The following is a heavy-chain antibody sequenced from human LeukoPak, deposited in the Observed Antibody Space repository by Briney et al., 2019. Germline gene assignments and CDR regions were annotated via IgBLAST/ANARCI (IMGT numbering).Heavy chain of an antibody. CDR1: GFTFSSYA. Sequence: GGSLRLSCAASGFTFSSYAMSWVRQPPGKGLEWVAVISYDGSNKYYADSVKGRFTISRDNSKNTLYLQMNSLRAEDTAVYYCAKDQWELLGLDYWGQGTLVTVSS. D-gene: IGHD1-26*01. CDR3: AKDQWELLGLDY. V-gene: IGHV3-30*18. CDR2: ISYDGSNK. J-gene: IGHJ4*02.